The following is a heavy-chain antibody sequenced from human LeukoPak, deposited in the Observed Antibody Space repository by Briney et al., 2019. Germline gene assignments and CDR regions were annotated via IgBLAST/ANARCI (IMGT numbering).Heavy chain of an antibody. J-gene: IGHJ4*02. CDR2: INHSGST. CDR1: GGSFSGFY. CDR3: ARSSSGWYGGKFGY. V-gene: IGHV4-34*01. D-gene: IGHD6-19*01. Sequence: PSETLSLTCAVYGGSFSGFYWNWIRQPPGKGLEWIGEINHSGSTNYNPSLKSRVTISVDTSKNQFSLKLSSVTAADTAVYYCARSSSGWYGGKFGYWGQGTLVTVSS.